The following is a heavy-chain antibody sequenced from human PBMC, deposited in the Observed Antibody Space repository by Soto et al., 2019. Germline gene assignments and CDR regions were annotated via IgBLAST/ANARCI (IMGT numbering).Heavy chain of an antibody. J-gene: IGHJ4*02. D-gene: IGHD3-22*01. CDR1: GFTFSSYA. CDR2: ISGSGGST. Sequence: VGSLRLSCAASGFTFSSYAMSWVRQAPRKGLEWVSAISGSGGSTYYADSVKGRFTISRDNSKNTLYLQMNSLRAEDTAVYYCAKDHVKYYDSSGYFAFDYWGQGTLVTVSS. V-gene: IGHV3-23*01. CDR3: AKDHVKYYDSSGYFAFDY.